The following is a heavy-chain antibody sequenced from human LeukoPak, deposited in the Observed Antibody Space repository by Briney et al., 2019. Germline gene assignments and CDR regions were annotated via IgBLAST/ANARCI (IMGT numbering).Heavy chain of an antibody. CDR2: ISAGGGGT. CDR1: GFTFSSFA. CDR3: ARDHVGYSYGFFDY. D-gene: IGHD5-18*01. J-gene: IGHJ4*02. V-gene: IGHV3-23*01. Sequence: GGTLRLSCAASGFTFSSFAMSWVRQAPGTGLEWVSTISAGGGGTYYADSVKGRFTISRDNAKNSLYLQMNSLRAEDTAVYYCARDHVGYSYGFFDYWGQGTLVTVSS.